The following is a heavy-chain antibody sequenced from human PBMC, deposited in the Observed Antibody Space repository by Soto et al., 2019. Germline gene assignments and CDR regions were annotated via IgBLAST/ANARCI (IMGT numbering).Heavy chain of an antibody. CDR1: GYTFTHYY. Sequence: QVQLVQSGAEVKKPGASVKLSCRTSGYTFTHYYIHWVRQAPGQGLEWLAIINPASGSTNYAQDFQGRVTLTMDTSTTILYMELSGLRAEDTAIFYCARDLAAGDHWGQGTLVTVSS. CDR3: ARDLAAGDH. J-gene: IGHJ4*02. D-gene: IGHD6-13*01. V-gene: IGHV1-46*01. CDR2: INPASGST.